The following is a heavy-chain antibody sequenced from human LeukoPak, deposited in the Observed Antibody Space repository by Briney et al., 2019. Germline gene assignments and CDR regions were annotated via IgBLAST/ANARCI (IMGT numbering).Heavy chain of an antibody. CDR2: FNDTGSST. CDR3: AKDLLRIYWRTFDS. J-gene: IGHJ4*02. CDR1: GFDFSSHA. V-gene: IGHV3-23*01. D-gene: IGHD3-10*01. Sequence: GGSLRLSCVASGFDFSSHAMTWVRQAPGKGLEWVSSFNDTGSSTYYADSVKGRFTISRDNSENTLYLQMTNLRAEDTAVYFCAKDLLRIYWRTFDSWGQGALVIVSS.